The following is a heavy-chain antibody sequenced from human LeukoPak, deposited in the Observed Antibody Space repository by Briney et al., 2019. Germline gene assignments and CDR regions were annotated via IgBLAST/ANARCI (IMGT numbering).Heavy chain of an antibody. D-gene: IGHD3-9*01. CDR2: FDPEDGET. J-gene: IGHJ4*02. CDR3: ATLGGDYDILTGYYKKDY. CDR1: GGTFSSYA. V-gene: IGHV1-24*01. Sequence: ASVKVSCKASGGTFSSYAISWVRQAPGQGLEWMGGFDPEDGETIYAQKFQGRVTMTEDTSTDTAYMELSSLRSEDTAVYYCATLGGDYDILTGYYKKDYWGQGTLVTVSS.